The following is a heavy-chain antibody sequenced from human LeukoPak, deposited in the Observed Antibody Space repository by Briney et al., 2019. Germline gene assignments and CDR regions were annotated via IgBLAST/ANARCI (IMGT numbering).Heavy chain of an antibody. CDR1: GYTFTGYY. J-gene: IGHJ6*03. D-gene: IGHD6-13*01. Sequence: ASVKVSCKASGYTFTGYYMHWVRQAPGQGLEWMGWINPNSGGTNYAQKFQGRVTMTRNTSISTAYMELSSLRSEDTAVYYCARGPRPWYSSSWYVWDYYYYMDVWGKGTTVTISS. V-gene: IGHV1-2*02. CDR2: INPNSGGT. CDR3: ARGPRPWYSSSWYVWDYYYYMDV.